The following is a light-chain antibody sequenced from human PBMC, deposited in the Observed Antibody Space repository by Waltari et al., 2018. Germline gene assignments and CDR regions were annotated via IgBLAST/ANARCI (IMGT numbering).Light chain of an antibody. V-gene: IGKV3-20*01. CDR1: QSVTSNY. CDR2: NGS. Sequence: EIVLTQSPGTLSLSPGERATLSCRASQSVTSNYLAWYQQKRGQAPRLLIYNGSSRAAGIPDRFSGSGSGADFTLTISRLEPEDFAVYFCQQYAASPRTFGQGTNLEIK. CDR3: QQYAASPRT. J-gene: IGKJ2*01.